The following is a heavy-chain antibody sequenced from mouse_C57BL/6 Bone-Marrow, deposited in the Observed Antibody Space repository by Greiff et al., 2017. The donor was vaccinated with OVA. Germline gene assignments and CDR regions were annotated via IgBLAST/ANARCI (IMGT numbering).Heavy chain of an antibody. V-gene: IGHV2-6*03. D-gene: IGHD1-1*01. Sequence: VQRVESGPGLVAPSQSLSITCTVSGFSLTSYGVHWVCQPPGKGLEWLVVIWSDGSTTYNSALKSRLSISKDNSKSQVFLKMNSLQTDDTAMYYCARPGSRGDYYAMDYWGQGTSVTVSS. CDR1: GFSLTSYG. J-gene: IGHJ4*01. CDR3: ARPGSRGDYYAMDY. CDR2: IWSDGST.